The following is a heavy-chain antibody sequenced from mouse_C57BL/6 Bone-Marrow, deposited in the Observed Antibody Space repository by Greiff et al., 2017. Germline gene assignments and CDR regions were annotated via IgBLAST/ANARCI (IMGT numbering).Heavy chain of an antibody. D-gene: IGHD1-1*01. CDR1: GFTFSDAW. V-gene: IGHV6-6*01. J-gene: IGHJ3*01. CDR2: IRNKANNHAT. Sequence: EVKLEESGGGLVQPGGSMKLSCAASGFTFSDAWMDWVRQSPEKGLEWVAEIRNKANNHATYYAESVKGRFTISRDDSNSSVYLQMNSLRAEDTGIYYCTNYYGSSYPFACWGQGTLVTVSA. CDR3: TNYYGSSYPFAC.